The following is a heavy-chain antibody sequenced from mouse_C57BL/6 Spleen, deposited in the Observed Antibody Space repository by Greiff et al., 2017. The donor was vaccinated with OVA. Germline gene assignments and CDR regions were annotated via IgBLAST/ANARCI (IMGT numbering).Heavy chain of an antibody. D-gene: IGHD2-5*01. CDR1: GYTFTSYW. CDR2: IHPNSGST. Sequence: QVQLQQSGAELVKPGASVKLSCKASGYTFTSYWMHWVKQRPGQGLEWIGMIHPNSGSTNYNEKFKSKATLTVDKSSSTAYMQLSSLTSEDSAVYYCARSSNFVSYAMDYWGQGTSVTVSS. V-gene: IGHV1-64*01. J-gene: IGHJ4*01. CDR3: ARSSNFVSYAMDY.